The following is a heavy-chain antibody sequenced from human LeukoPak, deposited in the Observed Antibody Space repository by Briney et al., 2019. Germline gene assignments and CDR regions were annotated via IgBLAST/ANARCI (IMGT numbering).Heavy chain of an antibody. J-gene: IGHJ6*03. V-gene: IGHV1-69*06. Sequence: SVKVSCKASGGTFSSYAISWVRQAPGQGLEWMGRIIPIFGTANYAQKFQGRVTITADKSTSTAYMELSSLRSEDTAVYYCARGSTTVTEARNAFYYYYMGVWGKGTTVTVSS. CDR1: GGTFSSYA. CDR2: IIPIFGTA. CDR3: ARGSTTVTEARNAFYYYYMGV. D-gene: IGHD4-11*01.